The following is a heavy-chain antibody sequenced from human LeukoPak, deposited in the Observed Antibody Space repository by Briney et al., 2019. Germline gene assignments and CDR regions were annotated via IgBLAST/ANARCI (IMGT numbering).Heavy chain of an antibody. D-gene: IGHD3-16*02. CDR3: ARVRLRLGELPLWD. V-gene: IGHV1-69*05. J-gene: IGHJ4*02. CDR2: IIPIFGTA. Sequence: GASVKVSCKASGGTFSSYAISWVRQAPGQGLEWMGRIIPIFGTANYAQKFQGRVTITTDESTSTAYMELSSLRSEDTAVYYCARVRLRLGELPLWDWGQGTLVTVSS. CDR1: GGTFSSYA.